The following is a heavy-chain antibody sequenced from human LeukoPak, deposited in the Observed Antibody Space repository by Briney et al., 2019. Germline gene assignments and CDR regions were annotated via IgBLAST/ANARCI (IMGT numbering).Heavy chain of an antibody. J-gene: IGHJ3*02. CDR1: GFTFSSYE. CDR3: ARVEQWLVHGAFDI. D-gene: IGHD6-19*01. V-gene: IGHV3-48*03. Sequence: GGSLRLSCAASGFTFSSYEMNWVRQAPGKGLEWGSYISSSGSTIYYADSVKGRFTISRDNAKNSLYLQMNSLRAEDTAVYYCARVEQWLVHGAFDIWGQGTMVTVSS. CDR2: ISSSGSTI.